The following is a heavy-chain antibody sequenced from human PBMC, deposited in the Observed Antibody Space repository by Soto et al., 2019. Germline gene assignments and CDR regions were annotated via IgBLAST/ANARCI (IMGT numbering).Heavy chain of an antibody. Sequence: KQSQTLSLTCAISGDSVSRNSAAWNWIRQSPSRGLEWLERTYYRSKWYNDYAVTVKRRITITPDTYKIQFSLQLNSVTPEYTAVYYCARVELDAYYFDYWCQGTLVTVSS. CDR3: ARVELDAYYFDY. J-gene: IGHJ4*02. D-gene: IGHD6-13*01. CDR1: GDSVSRNSAA. CDR2: TYYRSKWYN. V-gene: IGHV6-1*01.